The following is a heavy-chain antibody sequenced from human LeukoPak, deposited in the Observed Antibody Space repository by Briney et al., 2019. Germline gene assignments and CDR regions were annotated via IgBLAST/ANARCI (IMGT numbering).Heavy chain of an antibody. J-gene: IGHJ5*02. CDR1: GYSISSGYY. CDR2: IYTSGST. V-gene: IGHV4-38-2*01. CDR3: ARAPGYCSSTSCPKYNWFDP. Sequence: SETLSLTCAVSGYSISSGYYWGWIRQPPGKGLEWIGRIYTSGSTNYNPSLKSRVTISVDTSKNQFSLKLSSVTAADTAVYYCARAPGYCSSTSCPKYNWFDPWGQGTLVTVSS. D-gene: IGHD2-2*01.